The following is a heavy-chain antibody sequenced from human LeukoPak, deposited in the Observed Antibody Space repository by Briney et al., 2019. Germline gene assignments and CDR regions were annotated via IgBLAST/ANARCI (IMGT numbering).Heavy chain of an antibody. D-gene: IGHD4-17*01. Sequence: ASVKVSCKASGYTFTSYGISWVRQAPGQGLEWMGWISAYNGNTNYAQKLQGRVTMTTDTSTSTAYMELRSLRSDDTAMYYCARVLSRSYGDYHDAFDIWGQGTMVTVSS. V-gene: IGHV1-18*01. CDR3: ARVLSRSYGDYHDAFDI. CDR1: GYTFTSYG. CDR2: ISAYNGNT. J-gene: IGHJ3*02.